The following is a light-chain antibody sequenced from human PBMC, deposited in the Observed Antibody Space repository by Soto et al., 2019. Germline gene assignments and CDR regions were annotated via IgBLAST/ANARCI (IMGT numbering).Light chain of an antibody. CDR1: QSVSSY. Sequence: EIVLTQSPATLSLSPGERATLSCRASQSVSSYLAWYQQKPGQAPRLLIYDASNRATGIPARFSGSGSGTDFTLTINSLDPEDFAVYYCQQRSNWPLTFGPGTKADIK. CDR2: DAS. CDR3: QQRSNWPLT. J-gene: IGKJ3*01. V-gene: IGKV3-11*01.